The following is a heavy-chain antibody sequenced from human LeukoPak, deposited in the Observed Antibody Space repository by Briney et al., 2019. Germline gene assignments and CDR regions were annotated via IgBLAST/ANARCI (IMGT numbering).Heavy chain of an antibody. D-gene: IGHD3-9*01. CDR3: ARGPPYYDILTGYGY. CDR2: ISGSGGST. V-gene: IGHV3-23*01. J-gene: IGHJ4*02. CDR1: GFTFSSYA. Sequence: GGSLRLSCAASGFTFSSYAMSWVRQAPGKGLEWVSAISGSGGSTYYADSVKGRFTISRDNSKNTLYLQMNSLRAEDTAVYYCARGPPYYDILTGYGYWGQGTLVTVSS.